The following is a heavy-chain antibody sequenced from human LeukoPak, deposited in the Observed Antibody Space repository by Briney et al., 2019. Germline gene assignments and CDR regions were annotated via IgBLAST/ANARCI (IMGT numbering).Heavy chain of an antibody. V-gene: IGHV1-2*02. CDR2: INPNSGGT. D-gene: IGHD5-18*01. J-gene: IGHJ4*02. Sequence: GASVKVSCKASGYTFTGYYMHWVRQAPGQGLEWMRWINPNSGGTNYAQKFQGRVTMTRDTSISTAYMELSRLRSDDTAVYYCARLSRRDTATRLGGYYFGYWGQGTLVTVSS. CDR3: ARLSRRDTATRLGGYYFGY. CDR1: GYTFTGYY.